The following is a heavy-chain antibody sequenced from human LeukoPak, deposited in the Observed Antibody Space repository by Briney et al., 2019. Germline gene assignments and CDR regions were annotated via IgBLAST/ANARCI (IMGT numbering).Heavy chain of an antibody. J-gene: IGHJ4*02. CDR2: IKQDGSEK. V-gene: IGHV3-7*01. Sequence: GGSLRLSCAASGFTFSSYWMSWVRQAPGKGLGWVANIKQDGSEKYYVDSVKGRFTISRDNAKNSLYLQMNSLRVEDTAVYYCARASFGDYVDYWGQGTLVTVSS. D-gene: IGHD2-2*01. CDR3: ARASFGDYVDY. CDR1: GFTFSSYW.